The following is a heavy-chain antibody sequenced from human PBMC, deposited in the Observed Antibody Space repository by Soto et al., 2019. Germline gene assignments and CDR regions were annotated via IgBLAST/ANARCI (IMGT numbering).Heavy chain of an antibody. CDR2: IYHSGST. J-gene: IGHJ4*02. CDR3: ARGSYYYDSSGYYHY. CDR1: GGSIISSNW. Sequence: LSETLSLTCAVSGGSIISSNWWSWVRQPPGKGLEWIGEIYHSGSTNYNPSLKSRVTISVDKSKNQFSLKLSSVTAADTAVYYFARGSYYYDSSGYYHYWGQGTLVTVSS. V-gene: IGHV4-4*02. D-gene: IGHD3-22*01.